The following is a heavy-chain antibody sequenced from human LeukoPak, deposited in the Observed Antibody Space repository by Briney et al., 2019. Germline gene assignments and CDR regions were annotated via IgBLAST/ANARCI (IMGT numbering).Heavy chain of an antibody. CDR2: MKYDESEK. CDR1: GFTLSIYE. Sequence: GGSLRLSCGASGFTLSIYEMNWVRQAPGMGLEWVASMKYDESEKHYVDSVKGRFTISRDNAKNSLYLQMNSLRAEDTAVYFCTRVTTNGYFDYWGQGCLVTVSS. J-gene: IGHJ4*02. V-gene: IGHV3-7*04. CDR3: TRVTTNGYFDY. D-gene: IGHD1-1*01.